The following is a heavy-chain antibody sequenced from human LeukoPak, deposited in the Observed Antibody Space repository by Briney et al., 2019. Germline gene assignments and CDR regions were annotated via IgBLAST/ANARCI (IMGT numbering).Heavy chain of an antibody. CDR1: GYTFTSND. D-gene: IGHD3-22*01. V-gene: IGHV1-8*01. Sequence: SVKVSCKASGYTFTSNDINWVRQATGQGLEWMGWMNPNSGNTAYAQKFQGRVTMTRNTAISTAYMELSSLRSEDTAVYYCARPKSKYDSSGYYPLDYWGQGTLVTVSS. J-gene: IGHJ4*02. CDR2: MNPNSGNT. CDR3: ARPKSKYDSSGYYPLDY.